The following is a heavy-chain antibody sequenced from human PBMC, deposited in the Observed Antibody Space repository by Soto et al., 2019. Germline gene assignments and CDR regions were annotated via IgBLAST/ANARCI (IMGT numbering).Heavy chain of an antibody. CDR2: INDRGSI. CDR3: ARESHDLLTGPTWVWYFHL. V-gene: IGHV4-34*01. CDR1: GGSVSGYY. J-gene: IGHJ2*01. Sequence: QVQLQQWGAGPLRPLETLSLTCGVSGGSVSGYYWAWIRQSPGKGLEWIGEINDRGSINYNPSLKSRVSISVDPSKSHYSRNLGSVTAAETAVYYCARESHDLLTGPTWVWYFHLWGRGTLVTVSS. D-gene: IGHD3-9*01.